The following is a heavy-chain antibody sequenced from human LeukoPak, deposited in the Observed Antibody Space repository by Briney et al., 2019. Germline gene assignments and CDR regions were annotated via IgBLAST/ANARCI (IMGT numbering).Heavy chain of an antibody. D-gene: IGHD2-15*01. Sequence: GGSLRLSCAGSGFSFSSYGMHWVRQAPGKGLEWMAFIRSDGSNKYYADSVKGRFTISRDNSKNTLYLQMNSLRAEDTAVYYCARDRDYCSGGSCYSFDYWGQGTLVTVSS. CDR1: GFSFSSYG. CDR3: ARDRDYCSGGSCYSFDY. V-gene: IGHV3-30*02. J-gene: IGHJ4*02. CDR2: IRSDGSNK.